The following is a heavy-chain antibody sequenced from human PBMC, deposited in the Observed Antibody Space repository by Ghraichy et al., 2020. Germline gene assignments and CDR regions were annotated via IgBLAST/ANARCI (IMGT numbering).Heavy chain of an antibody. V-gene: IGHV3-48*02. D-gene: IGHD2-15*01. Sequence: LSLTCAASGFTFSSYSMNWVRQAPGKGLEWVSYISSSSSTIYYADSVKGRFTISRDNAKNSLYLQMNSLRDEDTAVYYCARDRGGSYTNWFDPWGQGTLVTGSS. CDR1: GFTFSSYS. CDR3: ARDRGGSYTNWFDP. CDR2: ISSSSSTI. J-gene: IGHJ5*02.